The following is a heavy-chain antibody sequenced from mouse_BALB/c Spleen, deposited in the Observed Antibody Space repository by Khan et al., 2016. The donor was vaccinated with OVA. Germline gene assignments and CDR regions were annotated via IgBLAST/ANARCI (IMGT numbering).Heavy chain of an antibody. J-gene: IGHJ3*01. V-gene: IGHV1S137*01. D-gene: IGHD1-3*01. CDR3: VRGSGNSRFAY. CDR1: GYTFTDFA. Sequence: QIQLVQSGAELVRPGVSVKISCKGAGYTFTDFAMHWVKQSHAKSLEWIGVISTFYGDATYNQMFKDKATMTVDKSSSTAYVELVSLTSEDSAICYCVRGSGNSRFAYWGQGTLVTVSA. CDR2: ISTFYGDA.